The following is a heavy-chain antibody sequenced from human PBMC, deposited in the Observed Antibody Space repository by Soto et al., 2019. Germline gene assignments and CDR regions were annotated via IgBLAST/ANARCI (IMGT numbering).Heavy chain of an antibody. CDR3: AKDPGGGSSWSTTFWDY. V-gene: IGHV3-30*18. Sequence: GGSLRLSCAASGFTFSSYGMHWVRQAPGKGLEWVAVISYDGSNKYYADSVKGRFTISRDNSKNTLYLQMNSLRAEDTAVYYCAKDPGGGSSWSTTFWDYWGQGTLVTVSS. D-gene: IGHD6-13*01. CDR1: GFTFSSYG. J-gene: IGHJ4*02. CDR2: ISYDGSNK.